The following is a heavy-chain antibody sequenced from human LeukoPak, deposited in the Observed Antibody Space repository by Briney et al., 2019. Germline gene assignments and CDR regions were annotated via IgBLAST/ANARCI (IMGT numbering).Heavy chain of an antibody. CDR3: ARSKFGDYGDSWAGPFDY. V-gene: IGHV4-30-2*01. CDR1: GGSISSGGYY. D-gene: IGHD4-17*01. J-gene: IGHJ4*02. CDR2: IYHSGST. Sequence: SETLSLTCTVSGGSISSGGYYWSWIRQPPGKGLEWIGYIYHSGSTYYNPSLKSRVTISVDRSKNQFSLKLSSVTAADTAVYYCARSKFGDYGDSWAGPFDYWGQGTLVTVSS.